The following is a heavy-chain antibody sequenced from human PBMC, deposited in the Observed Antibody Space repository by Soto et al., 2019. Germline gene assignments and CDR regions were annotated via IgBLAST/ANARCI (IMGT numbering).Heavy chain of an antibody. Sequence: SETLSLTCTVSGGSISSGGYYWSWIRQHPGKGLEWIGYIYYSGSTYYNPSLKSRVTISVDTSKNQFSLKLSSVTAADTSVYYCARVCGGDCHYGMDVWGQGTTVTVSS. CDR2: IYYSGST. CDR1: GGSISSGGYY. CDR3: ARVCGGDCHYGMDV. V-gene: IGHV4-31*03. D-gene: IGHD2-21*02. J-gene: IGHJ6*02.